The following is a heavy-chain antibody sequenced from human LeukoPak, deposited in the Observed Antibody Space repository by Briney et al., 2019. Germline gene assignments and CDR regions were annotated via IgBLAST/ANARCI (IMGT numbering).Heavy chain of an antibody. CDR1: GFTFSSYT. CDR2: ISGSSSTI. J-gene: IGHJ4*02. Sequence: GGSLRLSCAASGFTFSSYTMNWVRQAPGKGLEWVSYISGSSSTIYYADSVKGRFTISRDNAKNSLYLQMNSLRAEDTAVYYCARDGTYWGQGTLVTVSS. CDR3: ARDGTY. V-gene: IGHV3-48*04.